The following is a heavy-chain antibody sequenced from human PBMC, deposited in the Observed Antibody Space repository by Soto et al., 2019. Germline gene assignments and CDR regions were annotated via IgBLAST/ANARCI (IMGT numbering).Heavy chain of an antibody. D-gene: IGHD3-16*01. Sequence: PETLSLTCAVYGGSFSGYYWSWIRQPPGKGLEWIGEINHSGSTNYNPSLKSRVTISVDTSKNQFSLKLSSVTAADTAVYYCARSRRGSSFGYWGQGTLVTVSS. CDR1: GGSFSGYY. V-gene: IGHV4-34*01. CDR2: INHSGST. J-gene: IGHJ4*02. CDR3: ARSRRGSSFGY.